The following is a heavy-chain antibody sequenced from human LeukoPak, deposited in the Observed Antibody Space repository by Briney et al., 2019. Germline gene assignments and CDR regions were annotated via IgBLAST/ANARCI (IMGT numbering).Heavy chain of an antibody. J-gene: IGHJ4*02. CDR2: ISKDGGNK. Sequence: GGSLRLSCETSGFTFISYGMHWVRQTPGKGLEWVAVISKDGGNKFYADSLKGRVTISRDDSKKTIYLHLNTLRPEDSGIYYCAKDGGLTGDNYVDHWGLGTLVTVSS. V-gene: IGHV3-30*18. CDR3: AKDGGLTGDNYVDH. D-gene: IGHD3-9*01. CDR1: GFTFISYG.